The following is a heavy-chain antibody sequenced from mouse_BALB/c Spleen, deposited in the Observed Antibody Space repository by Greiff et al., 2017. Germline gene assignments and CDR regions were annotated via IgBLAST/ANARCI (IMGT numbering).Heavy chain of an antibody. CDR2: ISSGSSTI. CDR1: GFTFSSFG. CDR3: ARDGY. Sequence: EVQVVESGGGLVQPGGSRKLSCAASGFTFSSFGMHWVRQAPEKGLEWVAYISSGSSTIYYADTVKGRFTISRDNPKNTLFLQMTSLRSEDTAMYYCARDGYWGQGTLVTVSA. J-gene: IGHJ3*02. V-gene: IGHV5-17*02.